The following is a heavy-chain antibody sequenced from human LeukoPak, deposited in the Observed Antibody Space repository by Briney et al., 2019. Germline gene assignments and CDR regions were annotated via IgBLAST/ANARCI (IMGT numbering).Heavy chain of an antibody. CDR3: ARASYDSSGYYYHN. D-gene: IGHD3-22*01. V-gene: IGHV4-4*07. J-gene: IGHJ1*01. Sequence: ETLSLTCTVSGGSISSYYWSWIRQPAGKGLEWIGRIYTSGSTNYNPSLKSRVTISVDTSKNQFSLKLSSVTAADTAVYYCARASYDSSGYYYHNWGQGTLVTVSS. CDR2: IYTSGST. CDR1: GGSISSYY.